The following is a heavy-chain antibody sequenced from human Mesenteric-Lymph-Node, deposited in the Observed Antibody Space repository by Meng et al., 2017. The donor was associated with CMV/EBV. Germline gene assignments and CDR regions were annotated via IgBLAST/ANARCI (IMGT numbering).Heavy chain of an antibody. J-gene: IGHJ4*02. V-gene: IGHV4-34*01. Sequence: SETLSLTCAVYGGSFSGYYWSWIRQPPGKGLEWIGEINHSGSTNYNPSLKSRVTISVDTSKNQFSLKLSSVTAADTAVYYCARPYCGGDRYSDYWGQGTLVTVSS. CDR3: ARPYCGGDRYSDY. CDR2: INHSGST. CDR1: GGSFSGYY. D-gene: IGHD2-21*01.